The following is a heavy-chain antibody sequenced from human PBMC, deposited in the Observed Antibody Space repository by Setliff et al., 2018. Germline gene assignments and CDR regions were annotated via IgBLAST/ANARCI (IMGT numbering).Heavy chain of an antibody. CDR1: GATFSSHG. CDR3: VREGVDSRSSTDYRYYMDV. J-gene: IGHJ6*03. D-gene: IGHD3-22*01. CDR2: TIPMFGTT. V-gene: IGHV1-69*05. Sequence: SVKVSCKASGATFSSHGISWVRQAPGQGLEWMGGTIPMFGTTEYAQKFQGRLTIITDESTNTAFMQLSGLRSDDTAVYYCVREGVDSRSSTDYRYYMDVWGKGTTVTVSS.